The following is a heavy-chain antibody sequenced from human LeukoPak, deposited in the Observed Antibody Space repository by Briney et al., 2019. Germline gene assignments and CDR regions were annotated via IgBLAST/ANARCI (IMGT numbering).Heavy chain of an antibody. CDR1: GFTFSSYS. CDR2: ISSSSSTI. V-gene: IGHV3-48*01. Sequence: GGSLRLSCAASGFTFSSYSMNWVRQAPGKGLEWVSYISSSSSTIYYADSVKGRFTISRDNAKNSLYLQMNSLRAENTAVYYCARDPPTFSSTYYFDYWGQGTLVTVS. J-gene: IGHJ4*02. CDR3: ARDPPTFSSTYYFDY.